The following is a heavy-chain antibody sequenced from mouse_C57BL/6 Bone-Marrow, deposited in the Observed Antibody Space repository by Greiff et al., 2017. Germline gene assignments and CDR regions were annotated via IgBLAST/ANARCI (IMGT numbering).Heavy chain of an antibody. Sequence: DVHLVESGGGLVQPGGSLSLSCAASGFTFTDYYMSWVRQPPGKALEWLGFIRNKANGYTTEYSASVKGRFTISRDNSQSILYLQMNALRAEDSATYYCARRYGSSYDYAMDYWGQGTSVTVSS. CDR1: GFTFTDYY. J-gene: IGHJ4*01. CDR2: IRNKANGYTT. V-gene: IGHV7-3*01. CDR3: ARRYGSSYDYAMDY. D-gene: IGHD1-1*01.